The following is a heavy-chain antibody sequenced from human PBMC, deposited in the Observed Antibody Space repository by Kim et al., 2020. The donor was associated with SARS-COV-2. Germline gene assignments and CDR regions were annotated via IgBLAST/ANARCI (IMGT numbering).Heavy chain of an antibody. CDR2: IRSKAYGGTT. J-gene: IGHJ4*02. Sequence: GGSLRLSCTASGFTFGDYAMSWFRQAPGKGLEWVGFIRSKAYGGTTEYAASVKGRFTISRDDSKSIAYLQMNSLKTEDTAVYYCTRDDWEVRGGEDYWGQGTLVTVSS. V-gene: IGHV3-49*03. CDR3: TRDDWEVRGGEDY. D-gene: IGHD3-10*01. CDR1: GFTFGDYA.